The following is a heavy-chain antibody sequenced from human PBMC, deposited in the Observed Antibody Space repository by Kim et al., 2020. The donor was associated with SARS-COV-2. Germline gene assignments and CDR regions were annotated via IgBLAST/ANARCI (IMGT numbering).Heavy chain of an antibody. D-gene: IGHD5-12*01. J-gene: IGHJ6*02. CDR2: IYYSGST. V-gene: IGHV4-59*01. CDR1: GGSISSYY. Sequence: SETLSLTCTVSGGSISSYYWSWIRQPPGKGLEWIGYIYYSGSTNYNPSLKSRVTISVDTSKNQFSLKLSSVTAADTAVYYCARTPGYSGYDLYDYYYYYGMDVWGQGTTVTVSS. CDR3: ARTPGYSGYDLYDYYYYYGMDV.